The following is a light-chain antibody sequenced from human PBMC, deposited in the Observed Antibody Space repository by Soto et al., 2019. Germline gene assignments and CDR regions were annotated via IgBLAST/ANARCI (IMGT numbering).Light chain of an antibody. Sequence: EIVLTQSPGTLSLYPGERANLSCRASESVSSSYLAWYQQKPGQAPRLLIYGASSRDTGIPDRFRGSGYGTDFALPISILEPEDLAVYYCQQYYSSQWTFRQGTKVEIK. J-gene: IGKJ1*01. CDR1: ESVSSSY. CDR3: QQYYSSQWT. V-gene: IGKV3-20*01. CDR2: GAS.